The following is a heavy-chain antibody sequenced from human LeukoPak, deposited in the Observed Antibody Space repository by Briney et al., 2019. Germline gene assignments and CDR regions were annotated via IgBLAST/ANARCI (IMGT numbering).Heavy chain of an antibody. Sequence: PSETLSLTCTVSGGSISSGGYYWSWIRQHPGKGLEGIGYIYYSGSTYYNPSLKSRVTISVDTSKTQFSLKLSSVTAADTAVYYCARNVYYYDSSGYYPGRWFDPWGQGTLVTVSS. CDR3: ARNVYYYDSSGYYPGRWFDP. V-gene: IGHV4-31*03. J-gene: IGHJ5*02. D-gene: IGHD3-22*01. CDR2: IYYSGST. CDR1: GGSISSGGYY.